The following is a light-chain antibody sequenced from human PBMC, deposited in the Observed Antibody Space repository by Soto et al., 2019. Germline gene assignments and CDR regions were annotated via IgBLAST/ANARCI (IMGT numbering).Light chain of an antibody. CDR3: AAWDDSLSGPV. CDR2: NNN. J-gene: IGLJ3*02. Sequence: QSVLTQPPSASGTPGQRVTISCSGSSSNIGSNTVSWYQQVPGTAPKLLIYNNNQRPSGVPDRFSGSKSGTSASLAISGLRSDDESDYYCAAWDDSLSGPVFGGGTKLTVL. V-gene: IGLV1-44*01. CDR1: SSNIGSNT.